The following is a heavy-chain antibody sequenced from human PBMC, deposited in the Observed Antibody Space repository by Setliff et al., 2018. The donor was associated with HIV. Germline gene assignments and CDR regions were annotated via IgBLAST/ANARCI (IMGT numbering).Heavy chain of an antibody. CDR1: GGSLTDYD. CDR2: ISHSGRT. D-gene: IGHD2-15*01. Sequence: SETLSLTCAVHGGSLTDYDWTWIRQTPAKGLEWIGEISHSGRTNYNPSLKTRLIISRDTSKNQFSLRLSSATVADTAIYYCARGFEGYCSGASCHWFDSWGQGTQVTVSS. J-gene: IGHJ5*01. V-gene: IGHV4-34*01. CDR3: ARGFEGYCSGASCHWFDS.